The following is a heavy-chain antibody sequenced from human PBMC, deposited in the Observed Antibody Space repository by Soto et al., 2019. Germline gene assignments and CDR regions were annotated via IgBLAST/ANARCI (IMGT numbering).Heavy chain of an antibody. CDR3: ARLEGLATISYYFDY. CDR1: GLSFSGYY. V-gene: IGHV4-34*01. Sequence: PSETLSLTCAVYGLSFSGYYWSWIRQPPGKGLEWIGEINHSGSTNYNPSLESRVTISVDKSKNQFSLKVISVTAADTAVYYCARLEGLATISYYFDYWGQGTLVTVSS. CDR2: INHSGST. D-gene: IGHD3-9*01. J-gene: IGHJ4*02.